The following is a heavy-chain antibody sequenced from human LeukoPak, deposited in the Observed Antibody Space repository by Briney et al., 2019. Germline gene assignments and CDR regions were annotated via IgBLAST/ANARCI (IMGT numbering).Heavy chain of an antibody. Sequence: GGSLRLSCAASGFTFSNYAMSWVRQAPGKGLEWVSGVSGSGGVTYHAESVKGRFTISRDNSKNTLHLQMNSLRAEDTAVYYCAKDGGLWVSAHWGDSWGRGTLVTVSS. V-gene: IGHV3-23*01. CDR1: GFTFSNYA. CDR2: VSGSGGVT. CDR3: AKDGGLWVSAHWGDS. D-gene: IGHD7-27*01. J-gene: IGHJ4*02.